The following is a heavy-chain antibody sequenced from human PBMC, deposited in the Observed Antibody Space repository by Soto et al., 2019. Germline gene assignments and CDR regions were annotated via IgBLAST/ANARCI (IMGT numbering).Heavy chain of an antibody. V-gene: IGHV1-2*02. D-gene: IGHD1-26*01. J-gene: IGHJ4*02. CDR3: VRCLSGQIVVFY. CDR1: GYPFTGHY. CDR2: IGPETGAT. Sequence: QVQLVQSGAEVKKPGASVKVSCKASGYPFTGHYIHWVRQAPEQGPEWMGEIGPETGATRYAQKFQGRVTMTRDMSITTVYMELNNLSPDDTAVYYCVRCLSGQIVVFYWGQGTPVTVSS.